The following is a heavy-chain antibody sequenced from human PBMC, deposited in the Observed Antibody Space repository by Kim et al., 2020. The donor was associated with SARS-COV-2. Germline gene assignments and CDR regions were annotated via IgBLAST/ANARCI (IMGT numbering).Heavy chain of an antibody. J-gene: IGHJ4*02. Sequence: EDSVKGRFTISTDNSKNMMYLQMNSLRAEDTAVYYCTRDPDYSKGASFDYWGQGTLVTVSS. D-gene: IGHD4-4*01. V-gene: IGHV3-74*01. CDR3: TRDPDYSKGASFDY.